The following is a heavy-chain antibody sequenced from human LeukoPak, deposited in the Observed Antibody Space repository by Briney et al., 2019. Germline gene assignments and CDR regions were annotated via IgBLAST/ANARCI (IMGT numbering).Heavy chain of an antibody. V-gene: IGHV4-34*01. CDR2: INHSGST. J-gene: IGHJ4*02. D-gene: IGHD2-2*01. Sequence: SETLSLTCAVYGGSFSGYYWSWIRQPPGKGLEWIGEINHSGSTNYNPSLKSRVTISVDTSKNQFSLKLSSVTAADTAVYYCARVDIVVVVPAASDYWGQGTLVTVSS. CDR3: ARVDIVVVVPAASDY. CDR1: GGSFSGYY.